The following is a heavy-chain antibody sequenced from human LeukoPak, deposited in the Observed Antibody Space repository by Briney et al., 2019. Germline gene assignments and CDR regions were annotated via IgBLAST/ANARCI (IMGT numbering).Heavy chain of an antibody. CDR2: IYYSGST. V-gene: IGHV4-30-4*01. CDR1: GGSISSGDYY. D-gene: IGHD3-10*01. J-gene: IGHJ2*01. CDR3: DRYSVSGSSILHYWYFDL. Sequence: SETLSLTCTVSGGSISSGDYYWSWIRQPPGKGLEWIGYIYYSGSTYYNPSVKSRVTISVDTSKNQFFLKLASVTAADTAVYYCDRYSVSGSSILHYWYFDLWGRGTLVTVSS.